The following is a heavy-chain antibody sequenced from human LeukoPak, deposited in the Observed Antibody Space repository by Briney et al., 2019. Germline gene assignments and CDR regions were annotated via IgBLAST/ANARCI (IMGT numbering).Heavy chain of an antibody. V-gene: IGHV1-2*02. D-gene: IGHD2-21*02. CDR3: ATTLHIVVVTWHAFDI. CDR2: INPNSGGT. CDR1: GYTFTGYY. Sequence: GASVKVSCKASGYTFTGYYIHWVRQAPGQELEWMGWINPNSGGTDYAPKFQGRVTMTRDTSITTAYMELSRLTSDDTTIYYCATTLHIVVVTWHAFDIWGQGTMVTVSS. J-gene: IGHJ3*02.